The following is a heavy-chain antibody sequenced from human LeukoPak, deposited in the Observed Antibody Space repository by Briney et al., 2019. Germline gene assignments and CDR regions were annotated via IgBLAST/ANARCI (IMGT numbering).Heavy chain of an antibody. Sequence: PSETLSLTCTVSGGSISSQYWSWIRQPAGKGLEWIGRIYASGSTSYNPSLKSRVTMSVDTSKNQFSLKLSSVTAADTAVFYCTKDTYCSGTTCNGGPGDYWGQGILATVSS. D-gene: IGHD2-2*01. CDR2: IYASGST. CDR1: GGSISSQY. J-gene: IGHJ4*02. CDR3: TKDTYCSGTTCNGGPGDY. V-gene: IGHV4-4*07.